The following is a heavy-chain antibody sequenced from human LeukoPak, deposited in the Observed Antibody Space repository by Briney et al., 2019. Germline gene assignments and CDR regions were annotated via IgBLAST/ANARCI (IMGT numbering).Heavy chain of an antibody. J-gene: IGHJ6*04. CDR1: GGSFSGYY. CDR2: INHSGST. CDR3: ASSPRGLRYFVFSGMDV. D-gene: IGHD3-9*01. Sequence: KTSETLSLTCAVYGGSFSGYYWSWIRQPPGKGLEWIGEINHSGSTNYNPSLKSRVTISVDTSKNQFSLKLSSVTAADTAVYYCASSPRGLRYFVFSGMDVWGKGTTDTVSS. V-gene: IGHV4-34*01.